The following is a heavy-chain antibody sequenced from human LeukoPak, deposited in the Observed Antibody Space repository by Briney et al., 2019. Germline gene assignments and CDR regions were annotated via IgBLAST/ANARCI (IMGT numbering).Heavy chain of an antibody. CDR3: ARERITGTTYDWFDP. D-gene: IGHD1-20*01. V-gene: IGHV4-4*07. Sequence: SETLSLTCTVSGGSISSYYWSWIRQPAGKGLEWIGRIYTSGSTNYNPSLKSRVTMSVDTSKNQFSLKLSSVTAADTAVYYCARERITGTTYDWFDPWGQRTLVTVSS. CDR2: IYTSGST. J-gene: IGHJ5*02. CDR1: GGSISSYY.